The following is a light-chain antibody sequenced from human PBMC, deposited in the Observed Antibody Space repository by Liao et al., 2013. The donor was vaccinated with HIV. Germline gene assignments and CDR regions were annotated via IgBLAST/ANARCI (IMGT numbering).Light chain of an antibody. J-gene: IGLJ3*02. CDR1: KLGDKY. V-gene: IGLV3-1*01. Sequence: SDELTQPPSVSVSPGQTASITCSGDKLGDKYACWYQLKTGQSPVLIIYYDTDRPSGIPERFSGSNSGNTATLTISGVEAGDEADYYCQVWDSSNDHRVFGGGTTLTVL. CDR3: QVWDSSNDHRV. CDR2: YDT.